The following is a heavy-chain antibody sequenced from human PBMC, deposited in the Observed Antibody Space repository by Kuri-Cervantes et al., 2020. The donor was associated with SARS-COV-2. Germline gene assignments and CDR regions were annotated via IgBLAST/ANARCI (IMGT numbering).Heavy chain of an antibody. V-gene: IGHV3-73*01. J-gene: IGHJ4*02. Sequence: GGSLRLSCEVSGFPFSASAIHWVRQGSGKGLEWVGRVRGKANNYATAYAASVKGRFTISRDGSKNMAYLQMNSLKTEDTAVYYCTTLIDYWGQGALVNRLL. CDR1: GFPFSASA. CDR2: VRGKANNYAT. CDR3: TTLIDY.